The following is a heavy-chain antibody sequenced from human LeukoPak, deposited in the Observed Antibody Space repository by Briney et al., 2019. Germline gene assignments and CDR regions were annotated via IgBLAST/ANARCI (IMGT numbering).Heavy chain of an antibody. D-gene: IGHD5-18*01. V-gene: IGHV4-39*07. Sequence: SETLSLTCTVSGGSVRSYTYYWGWIRQPPGKGLEWIGSIYYSGTTHYNPSLESRVTISVDTSKNQFSLKLASVTAADTAIYYCAKGAGGFSYYNWFDPWGQGTLVTVSS. CDR2: IYYSGTT. CDR1: GGSVRSYTYY. J-gene: IGHJ5*02. CDR3: AKGAGGFSYYNWFDP.